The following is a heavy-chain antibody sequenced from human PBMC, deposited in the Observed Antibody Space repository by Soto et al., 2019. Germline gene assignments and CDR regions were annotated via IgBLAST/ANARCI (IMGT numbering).Heavy chain of an antibody. J-gene: IGHJ5*02. Sequence: APVKVSCKASGYTFTSYGISWVRQAPGQGLEWMGWISAYNGNTNYAQKLQGRVTMTTDTSTSTAYTELRSLRSDDTAVYYCASEDTIFGDEKNWFDPLGQGNLVTVS. CDR2: ISAYNGNT. CDR1: GYTFTSYG. CDR3: ASEDTIFGDEKNWFDP. D-gene: IGHD3-3*01. V-gene: IGHV1-18*01.